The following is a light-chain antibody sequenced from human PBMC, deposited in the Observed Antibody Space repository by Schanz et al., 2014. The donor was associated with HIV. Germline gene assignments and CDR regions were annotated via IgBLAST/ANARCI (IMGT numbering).Light chain of an antibody. V-gene: IGKV3-15*01. CDR2: GAS. J-gene: IGKJ5*01. CDR1: QTVSNN. Sequence: EIVMTQSPGTLSVSPGERATLSCRASQTVSNNLAWYQQKPGQAPRLLIYGASTRATGIPARFSGSGSGTEFTLTISSLQSEDFAVYYCQQYNNWLITFGQGTRLEIK. CDR3: QQYNNWLIT.